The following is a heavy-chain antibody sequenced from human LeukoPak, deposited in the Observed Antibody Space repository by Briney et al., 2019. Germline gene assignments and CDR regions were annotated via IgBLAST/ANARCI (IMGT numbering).Heavy chain of an antibody. CDR2: ISSRGST. D-gene: IGHD2-2*01. V-gene: IGHV3-23*01. J-gene: IGHJ4*02. CDR1: GFTFSSYA. Sequence: GSLRLSCSASGFTFSSYAGSWVRQAPGKGLEWVSTISSRGSTYYADSVKGRFTISRDYSRNTLYLQMNSLRAEDTAVYYCAKRGNSSSRSYDAYWGQGTLVTVSS. CDR3: AKRGNSSSRSYDAY.